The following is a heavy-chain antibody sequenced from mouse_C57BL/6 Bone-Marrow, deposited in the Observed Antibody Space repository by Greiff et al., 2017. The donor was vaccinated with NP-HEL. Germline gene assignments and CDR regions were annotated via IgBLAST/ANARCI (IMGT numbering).Heavy chain of an antibody. CDR3: ARRSYYSNGGDY. Sequence: VKLQESGAELAKPGASVKLSCKASGYTFTSYWMHWVKQRPGQGLEWIGYINPSSGYTKYNQKFKDKATLTADYSSSTAYMQLSSLTYEDSAVYFCARRSYYSNGGDYWGQGTTLTVSS. D-gene: IGHD2-5*01. J-gene: IGHJ2*01. V-gene: IGHV1-7*01. CDR1: GYTFTSYW. CDR2: INPSSGYT.